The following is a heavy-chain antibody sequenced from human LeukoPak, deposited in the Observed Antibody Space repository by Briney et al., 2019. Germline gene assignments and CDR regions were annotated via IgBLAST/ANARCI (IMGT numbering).Heavy chain of an antibody. CDR3: AKVPPPASIAAAAYYFDY. CDR2: ISGSGGST. D-gene: IGHD6-13*01. CDR1: GFTFSSYA. Sequence: GGSLRLSCAASGFTFSSYAMSWVRQAPGKGLEWVSAISGSGGSTYYADSVKGRFTISRANSKNTLYLQMNSLRPEDKAIYYCAKVPPPASIAAAAYYFDYWGQGTLVTVSS. V-gene: IGHV3-23*01. J-gene: IGHJ4*02.